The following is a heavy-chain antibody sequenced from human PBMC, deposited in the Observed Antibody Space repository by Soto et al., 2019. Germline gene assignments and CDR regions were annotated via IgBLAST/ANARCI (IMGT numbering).Heavy chain of an antibody. CDR1: GFSLSTSGVG. CDR3: ALQSGENGDRTGTVFDY. J-gene: IGHJ4*02. Sequence: SGPTLVKPTQTLTLTCTFSGFSLSTSGVGVGWIRQPPGKALEWLALIYWDDDKRYSPSLKSRLTITKDTSKNQVVLTMTNMDPVDTATYYCALQSGENGDRTGTVFDYWGQGTLVTVSS. V-gene: IGHV2-5*02. CDR2: IYWDDDK. D-gene: IGHD1-7*01.